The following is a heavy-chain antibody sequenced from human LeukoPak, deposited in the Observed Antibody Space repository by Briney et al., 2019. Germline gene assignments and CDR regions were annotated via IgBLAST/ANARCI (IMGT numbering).Heavy chain of an antibody. D-gene: IGHD4-11*01. J-gene: IGHJ6*03. V-gene: IGHV4-34*01. Sequence: KPSETLSLTCAVSGGSLSGYYWTWIRQPPGKGLEWIGEINHSGSTNYNPSLKSRVTISVDTSRKQFFLRLSSVTAADTAMYYCARAATGTIVRYNYYYMDVWGKGTTVTISS. CDR3: ARAATGTIVRYNYYYMDV. CDR1: GGSLSGYY. CDR2: INHSGST.